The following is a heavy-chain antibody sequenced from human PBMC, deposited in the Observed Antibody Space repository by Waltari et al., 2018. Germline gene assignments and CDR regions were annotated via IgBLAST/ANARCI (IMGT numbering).Heavy chain of an antibody. J-gene: IGHJ3*02. D-gene: IGHD2-15*01. CDR1: GFTFSSYR. Sequence: EVKLVESGGGLVKPGGPLSLSCAAPGFTFSSYRSVWLRQAPGKGLEWVSSISSNSNYIYYADSVKGRFTISRDNTRNSLYLQMNSLRAEDTALYFCARCGGGSCYQSGAFDIWGQGTTVTVSS. V-gene: IGHV3-21*01. CDR3: ARCGGGSCYQSGAFDI. CDR2: ISSNSNYI.